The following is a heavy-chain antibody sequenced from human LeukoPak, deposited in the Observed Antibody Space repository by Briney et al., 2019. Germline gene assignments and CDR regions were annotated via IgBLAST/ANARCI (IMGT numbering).Heavy chain of an antibody. J-gene: IGHJ4*02. V-gene: IGHV3-33*01. D-gene: IGHD5-18*01. Sequence: PGGSLRLSCAASGFTFSNYGLHWVRQAPGKGLEWLAVMWFDGSHKYYADSVKGRFTISRDNSKSMLYLQMNSLRAEDTAVYYCARDRGYTYGHPFDYWGQGTLVTVSS. CDR2: MWFDGSHK. CDR1: GFTFSNYG. CDR3: ARDRGYTYGHPFDY.